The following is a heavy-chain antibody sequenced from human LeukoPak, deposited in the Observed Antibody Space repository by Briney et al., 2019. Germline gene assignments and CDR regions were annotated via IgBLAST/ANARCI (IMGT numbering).Heavy chain of an antibody. Sequence: GGSLRLSCAASGFTFSSYAMHWVRQAPGKGLEWVAVISYDGSNKYYADSVKGRFTISRDNSKNTLYLQMNSLRAEDTAVYYCARGCPYDFWSGYQMFDYWGQGTLVTVSS. D-gene: IGHD3-3*01. J-gene: IGHJ4*02. CDR1: GFTFSSYA. V-gene: IGHV3-30*04. CDR2: ISYDGSNK. CDR3: ARGCPYDFWSGYQMFDY.